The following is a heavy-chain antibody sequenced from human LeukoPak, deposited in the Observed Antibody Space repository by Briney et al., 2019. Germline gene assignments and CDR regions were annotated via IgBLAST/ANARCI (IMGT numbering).Heavy chain of an antibody. Sequence: GASVKVSCKASGYTFTSYDINWVRQANGQGLEWMGWMNPNSGNTGYAQKFQGRVTMTRNTSISTSYMELSSLRSEDTAVYYCARGRKGPYSSSLLGYWGQGTLVTVSS. D-gene: IGHD6-6*01. J-gene: IGHJ4*02. CDR2: MNPNSGNT. CDR1: GYTFTSYD. V-gene: IGHV1-8*01. CDR3: ARGRKGPYSSSLLGY.